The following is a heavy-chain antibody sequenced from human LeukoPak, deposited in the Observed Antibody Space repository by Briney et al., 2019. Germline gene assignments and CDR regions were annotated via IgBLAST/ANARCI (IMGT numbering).Heavy chain of an antibody. CDR2: ISSRSSYI. CDR1: GFTFSSYS. D-gene: IGHD3-3*01. J-gene: IGHJ4*02. CDR3: AKGEWLADS. V-gene: IGHV3-21*01. Sequence: TGGSLRLSCAASGFTFSSYSMNWVRQAPGKGLEWVSSISSRSSYIDYADSLKGRFTISRDNAKNSLYLQMNSLRAEDTAVYYCAKGEWLADSWGQGTLVTVSS.